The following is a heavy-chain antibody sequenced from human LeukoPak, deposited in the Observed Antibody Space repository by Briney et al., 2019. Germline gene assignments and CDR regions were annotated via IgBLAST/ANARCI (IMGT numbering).Heavy chain of an antibody. Sequence: SETLSLTCTVSGGSISGYYWNWIRQPPGKGLEWIGYTYYSGSTNYNPSLKSRVTISLDTSKNQFALKLSSVTAADTAMYYCARRGSYSGGFDYWGQGTLVTVSS. CDR1: GGSISGYY. V-gene: IGHV4-59*08. CDR3: ARRGSYSGGFDY. CDR2: TYYSGST. D-gene: IGHD1-26*01. J-gene: IGHJ4*02.